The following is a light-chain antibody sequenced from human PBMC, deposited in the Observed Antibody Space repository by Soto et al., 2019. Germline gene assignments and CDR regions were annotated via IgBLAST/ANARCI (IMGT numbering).Light chain of an antibody. CDR1: QSVMRY. Sequence: IVLTQSPATLSLSPGKRATLSCRASQSVMRYLAWYQQKPGQAPRLLIYDASNRATGIPAKFSGRGSGTDFILILSILEPEDLAVYDCQHRFNWPWTFGQGTKGDI. J-gene: IGKJ1*01. CDR3: QHRFNWPWT. V-gene: IGKV3-11*01. CDR2: DAS.